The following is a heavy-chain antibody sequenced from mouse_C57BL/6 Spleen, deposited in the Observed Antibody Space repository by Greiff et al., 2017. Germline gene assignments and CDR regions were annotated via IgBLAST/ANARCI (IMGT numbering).Heavy chain of an antibody. J-gene: IGHJ2*01. V-gene: IGHV1-22*01. D-gene: IGHD1-1*01. CDR1: GYTFTDYN. CDR2: INPNNGGT. CDR3: ASGTTVVATDFEY. Sequence: SGPELVKPGASVKMSCKASGYTFTDYNMHWVKQSHGTSLEWIGYINPNNGGTRYNQKFKGKATLTVNKSSSTAYMTLRSLTSEDSAVYYCASGTTVVATDFEYWGHGTTLTVS.